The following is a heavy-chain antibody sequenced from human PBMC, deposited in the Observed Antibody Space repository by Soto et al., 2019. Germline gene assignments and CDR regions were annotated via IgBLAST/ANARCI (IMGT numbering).Heavy chain of an antibody. Sequence: GGSLRLSCAASGFTFSSYAMSWVRQAPGKGLEWVSAISGSGGSTYYAASVKGRFTISRDNSKNTLYLQMNSLRAEDTAVYYCAKVLWFGELLSEFDYWGQGTLVTVSS. CDR3: AKVLWFGELLSEFDY. CDR2: ISGSGGST. CDR1: GFTFSSYA. J-gene: IGHJ4*02. V-gene: IGHV3-23*01. D-gene: IGHD3-10*01.